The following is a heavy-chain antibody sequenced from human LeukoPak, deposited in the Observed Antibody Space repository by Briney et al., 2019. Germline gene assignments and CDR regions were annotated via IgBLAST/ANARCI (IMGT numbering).Heavy chain of an antibody. D-gene: IGHD3-22*01. CDR1: GGSFSGYY. J-gene: IGHJ4*02. CDR3: ARLGDSSGYYAFDY. V-gene: IGHV4-34*01. CDR2: INHSGST. Sequence: SETLSLTCAVYGGSFSGYYWSWIRQPTGKGLEWIGEINHSGSTNYNPSLKSRVTISVDTSKNQFSLKLSSVTAADTAVYYCARLGDSSGYYAFDYWGQGTLVPVSS.